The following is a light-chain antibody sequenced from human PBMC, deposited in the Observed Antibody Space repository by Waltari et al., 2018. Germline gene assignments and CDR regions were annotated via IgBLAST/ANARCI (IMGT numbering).Light chain of an antibody. CDR1: QSVSSY. CDR2: DAS. CDR3: QQRGSWPRVT. V-gene: IGKV3-11*01. Sequence: ENVLTQSPATLSLSPGESATLSCRASQSVSSYLAWYQQKPGQAPRLLIYDASNRAPGIPARFSGSGSGTDFTLTISSLEPEDFAVYYCQQRGSWPRVTFGQGTRLEIK. J-gene: IGKJ5*01.